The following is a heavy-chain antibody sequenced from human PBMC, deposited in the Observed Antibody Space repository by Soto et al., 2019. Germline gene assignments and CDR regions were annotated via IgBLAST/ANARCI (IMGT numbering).Heavy chain of an antibody. J-gene: IGHJ4*02. D-gene: IGHD3-10*01. V-gene: IGHV4-39*01. CDR2: IYYSGST. CDR3: ARSYGSGSYYFDY. Sequence: PSETLSLTCTVSGCSISSSSYYWGWIRQPPGKGLEWIGSIYYSGSTYYNPSLKSRVTISVDTSKNQFSLKLSSVTAADTAVYYCARSYGSGSYYFDYWGQGTLVTVSS. CDR1: GCSISSSSYY.